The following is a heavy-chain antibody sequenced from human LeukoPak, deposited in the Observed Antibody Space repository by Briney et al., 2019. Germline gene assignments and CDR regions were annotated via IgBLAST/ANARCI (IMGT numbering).Heavy chain of an antibody. Sequence: ASVKVSCKASGYTFTSYYMHWVRQAPGQGLEWMGIINPSGGSTSYAQKFQGRVTMTRDTSTSTVYMELSSLRSEDTAVYYCGREGEIRIIRVGGVTFDYWGKGPLVTVSS. CDR3: GREGEIRIIRVGGVTFDY. CDR2: INPSGGST. D-gene: IGHD3-10*01. CDR1: GYTFTSYY. V-gene: IGHV1-46*01. J-gene: IGHJ4*02.